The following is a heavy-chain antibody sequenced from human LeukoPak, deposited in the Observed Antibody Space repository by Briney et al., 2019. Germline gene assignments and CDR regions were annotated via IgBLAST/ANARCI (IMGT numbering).Heavy chain of an antibody. V-gene: IGHV3-7*01. CDR2: IYLDGSRA. CDR3: VRDVRRWLQAGGAFDI. J-gene: IGHJ3*02. Sequence: GGSLRLSCAVSGFTFTNYWMSWARQSPGKGLEWVANIYLDGSRAYYVDSVKGRFTISRDTYKNTLYLQMKSLNAEDTAVYYCVRDVRRWLQAGGAFDIWGQGTMVTVSS. D-gene: IGHD5-24*01. CDR1: GFTFTNYW.